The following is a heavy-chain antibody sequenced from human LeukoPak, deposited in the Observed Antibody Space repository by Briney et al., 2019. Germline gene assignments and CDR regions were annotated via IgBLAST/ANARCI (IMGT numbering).Heavy chain of an antibody. CDR3: AREGGSYRPLDY. Sequence: NPSGTLSLTCDVSGGSITQTNYWTCVLQPPGRGLVWFGEVNLYGGTNYNQSLFSRGAISVDASANHVFFQMPSFATAATAVYYFAREGGSYRPLDYAGQGTLVTVSS. V-gene: IGHV4-4*02. CDR1: GGSITQTNY. D-gene: IGHD3-16*02. CDR2: VNLYGGT. J-gene: IGHJ4*02.